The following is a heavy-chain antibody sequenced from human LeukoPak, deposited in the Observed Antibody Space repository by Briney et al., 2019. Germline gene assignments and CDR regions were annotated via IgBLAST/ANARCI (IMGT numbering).Heavy chain of an antibody. D-gene: IGHD4-11*01. Sequence: PGGSLRLSCAASGFTFSSYAMSWVRQAPGKGLEWVSAISGSGGSTYYADSVKGRFTISRDNSKNTAYLQMNSLKTEDTAVYYCTIVEKACSNLCYFDYWGQGTLVTVSS. J-gene: IGHJ4*02. V-gene: IGHV3-23*01. CDR1: GFTFSSYA. CDR2: ISGSGGST. CDR3: TIVEKACSNLCYFDY.